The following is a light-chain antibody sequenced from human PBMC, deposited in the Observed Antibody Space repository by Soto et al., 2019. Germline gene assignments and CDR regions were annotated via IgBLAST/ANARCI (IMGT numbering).Light chain of an antibody. Sequence: QSVLTQPRSVSGSPGQSVTISCTGTSSDIGGYNYVSWYQQHPGKAPKLMIYTVTKRPSGVPDRFSGSKSDNTAYLTISGLQADDEADYYCCSYTGRSSYAFGTGTKVTVL. V-gene: IGLV2-11*01. J-gene: IGLJ1*01. CDR1: SSDIGGYNY. CDR2: TVT. CDR3: CSYTGRSSYA.